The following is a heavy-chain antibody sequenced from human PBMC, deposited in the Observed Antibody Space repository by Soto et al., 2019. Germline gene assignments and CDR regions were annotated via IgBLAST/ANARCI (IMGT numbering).Heavy chain of an antibody. CDR1: GFTVSSNY. CDR2: IYSGGST. CDR3: ARVPEVRFLDSYYYMDV. V-gene: IGHV3-66*01. J-gene: IGHJ6*03. Sequence: GGSLRLSCAASGFTVSSNYMSWVRQAPGKGLEWVSVIYSGGSTYYADSVKGRFTISRDNSKNTLYLQMNSLRAEDTAVYYCARVPEVRFLDSYYYMDVWGKGTTVTVSS. D-gene: IGHD3-3*01.